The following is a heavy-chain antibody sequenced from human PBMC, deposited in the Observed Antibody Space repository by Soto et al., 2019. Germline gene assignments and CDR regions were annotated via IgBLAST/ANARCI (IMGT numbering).Heavy chain of an antibody. D-gene: IGHD3-3*02. CDR3: AARHFWSGPWTHTRLDY. Sequence: SETLSLTCTVSGVYISSSGYYWGWIRQPPGRGLEWIGSIYYSGSTNYNPSLTSRVTISVDKSKNHFSLKLTSVTAADTAVYYCAARHFWSGPWTHTRLDYWGHGTLVTVSS. J-gene: IGHJ4*01. V-gene: IGHV4-39*07. CDR2: IYYSGST. CDR1: GVYISSSGYY.